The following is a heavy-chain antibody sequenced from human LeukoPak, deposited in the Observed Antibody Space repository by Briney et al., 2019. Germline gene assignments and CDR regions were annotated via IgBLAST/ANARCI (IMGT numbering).Heavy chain of an antibody. CDR3: ARDLTAYGSGSYYRNYFDY. D-gene: IGHD3-10*01. Sequence: SETLSLTCTVSGGSISSYYWSWIRQTAGKGLEWIGRIYTSGSTNYNPSLKSRVTMSVDTSKNQFSLKLSSVTAADTAVYYCARDLTAYGSGSYYRNYFDYWGQGTLVTVSS. CDR1: GGSISSYY. J-gene: IGHJ4*02. CDR2: IYTSGST. V-gene: IGHV4-4*07.